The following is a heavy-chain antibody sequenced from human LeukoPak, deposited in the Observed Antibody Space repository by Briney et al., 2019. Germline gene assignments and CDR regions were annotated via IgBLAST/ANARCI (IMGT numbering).Heavy chain of an antibody. CDR1: GYTFTGYY. CDR3: ARVGRIQLWSHHYYGMDV. CDR2: INPNSGGT. D-gene: IGHD5-18*01. J-gene: IGHJ6*02. Sequence: ASVKVSCKASGYTFTGYYMHWVRQAPGQGLEWMGWINPNSGGTNYAQKFQGWVTMTRDTSISTAYMELSRLRSDDTAVYYCARVGRIQLWSHHYYGMDVWGQGTTVTVSS. V-gene: IGHV1-2*04.